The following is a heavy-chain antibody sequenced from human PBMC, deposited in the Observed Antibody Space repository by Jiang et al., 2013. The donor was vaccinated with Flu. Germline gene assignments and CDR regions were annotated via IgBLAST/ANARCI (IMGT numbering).Heavy chain of an antibody. CDR3: ATSDLYSSSWDDAFDI. CDR2: YHMMEVI. D-gene: IGHD6-13*01. CDR1: A. Sequence: AMHWVARLQARGWSGWQLYHMMEVINTTQDSVKGRFTISRDNSKNTLYLQMNSLRAEDTAVYYCATSDLYSSSWDDAFDIWGQGTMVTVSS. V-gene: IGHV3-30*04. J-gene: IGHJ3*02.